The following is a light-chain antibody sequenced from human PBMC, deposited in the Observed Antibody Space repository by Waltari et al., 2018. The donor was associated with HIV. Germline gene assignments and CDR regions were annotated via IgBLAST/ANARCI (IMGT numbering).Light chain of an antibody. CDR3: NSFTSSTTYV. Sequence: QSALTQPPSVSGSPGQSVTLSCTGTSSDVGGYIRVTWYQQPPGTVPKVIIYEVSNRPSGVPDRFSGSKSGNTASLTISGLQAEDEADYYCNSFTSSTTYVFGTGTKVTVL. CDR1: SSDVGGYIR. J-gene: IGLJ1*01. V-gene: IGLV2-18*02. CDR2: EVS.